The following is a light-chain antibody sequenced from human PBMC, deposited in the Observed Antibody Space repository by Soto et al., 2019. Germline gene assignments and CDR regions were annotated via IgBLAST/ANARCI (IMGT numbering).Light chain of an antibody. CDR1: QSTSTF. V-gene: IGKV1-39*01. CDR3: QQSYLTPYT. CDR2: AAS. Sequence: DIQMTQSPSSLSASVGDRVTITCLASQSTSTFLNWYQQKPGNAPQLLIFAASRLQGGVPSRFSGSGSGTDFTLTISSLQPDDFATYYCQQSYLTPYTFGQGTKLEI. J-gene: IGKJ2*01.